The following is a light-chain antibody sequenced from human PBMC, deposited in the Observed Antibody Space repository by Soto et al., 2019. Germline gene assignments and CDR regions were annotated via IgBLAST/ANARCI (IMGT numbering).Light chain of an antibody. CDR2: GAS. CDR3: QQSHSTPLT. Sequence: DIQMTQSPSSLSASVGDRVTITCRASQSISSYLNWYQQKPWKAPKVLISGASSLQSGVPLRFSGSGSGTDFTLTISSLQSEDFASYYCQQSHSTPLTFGGGTKVEIK. CDR1: QSISSY. V-gene: IGKV1-39*01. J-gene: IGKJ4*01.